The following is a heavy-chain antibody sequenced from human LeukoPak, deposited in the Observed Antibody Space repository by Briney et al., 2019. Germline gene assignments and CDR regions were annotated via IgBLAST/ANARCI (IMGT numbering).Heavy chain of an antibody. D-gene: IGHD3-10*01. CDR1: GYTFTSYA. Sequence: ASVKVSCKASGYTFTSYAMHWVRQAPGQRLEWMGWINAGNGNTKYSQKFQGRVTITRDTSASTAYMELSSLRYEDTAVYHCARDIGEYYGSGMSHWGQGTLVTVSS. CDR3: ARDIGEYYGSGMSH. CDR2: INAGNGNT. J-gene: IGHJ4*02. V-gene: IGHV1-3*01.